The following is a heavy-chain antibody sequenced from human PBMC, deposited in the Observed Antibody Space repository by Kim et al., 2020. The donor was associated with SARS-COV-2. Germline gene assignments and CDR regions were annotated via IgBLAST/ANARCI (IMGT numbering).Heavy chain of an antibody. CDR1: GGSISSSTYY. D-gene: IGHD5-18*01. CDR2: IYYNGNT. Sequence: SETLSLTCAVSGGSISSSTYYWGWIRQPPGKGLEWIGSIYYNGNTYYNPSLNSRVTVSLDTSKSQFSLKLSSVTAADTAVYYCARTFSQYRYGLFLFWG. V-gene: IGHV4-39*07. CDR3: ARTFSQYRYGLFLF. J-gene: IGHJ3*01.